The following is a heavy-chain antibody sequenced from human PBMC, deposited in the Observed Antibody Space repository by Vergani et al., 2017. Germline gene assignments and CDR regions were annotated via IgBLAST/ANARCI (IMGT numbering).Heavy chain of an antibody. Sequence: QVQLQESGPGLVKPSETLSLTCTVSGGSISSSSYYWSWIRQPPGKGLEWIGEINHSGSTNYNPSLKSRVTISVDTSKNQLSLKLSSVTAADTAVYYCARGLITIAAGTRNRFDPWGQGTLVTVSS. CDR2: INHSGST. CDR3: ARGLITIAAGTRNRFDP. J-gene: IGHJ5*02. CDR1: GGSISSSSYY. V-gene: IGHV4-39*07. D-gene: IGHD6-13*01.